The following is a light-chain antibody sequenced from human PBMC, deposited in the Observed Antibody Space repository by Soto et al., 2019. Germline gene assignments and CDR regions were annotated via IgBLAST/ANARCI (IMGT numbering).Light chain of an antibody. CDR3: QQYNSYPWT. V-gene: IGKV1-5*03. Sequence: DIQMTQSPSTLSSSVGDTVTITCRASQSISSWLAWYQRKTGKAPKLLIYKASSLEGGVPSRFSGSGSGAEFTLTISSLQPDDFATYYCQQYNSYPWTFGQGTKVDIK. CDR2: KAS. J-gene: IGKJ1*01. CDR1: QSISSW.